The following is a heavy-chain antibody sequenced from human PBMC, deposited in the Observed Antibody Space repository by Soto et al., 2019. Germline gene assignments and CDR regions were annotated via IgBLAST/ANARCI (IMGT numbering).Heavy chain of an antibody. CDR3: ASGSAGGGYFYYGMDV. CDR2: IIPIFRTI. CDR1: GGTFSNFA. D-gene: IGHD1-26*01. V-gene: IGHV1-69*01. J-gene: IGHJ6*02. Sequence: QAQLVQSGAEVKKPGSSVKVSCKASGGTFSNFAITWVRQAPGQGLEWMGGIIPIFRTINYAQKFQGRFTITSDESTTTAYLELGSLRSEDTAVYFCASGSAGGGYFYYGMDVWGQGTTVIVSS.